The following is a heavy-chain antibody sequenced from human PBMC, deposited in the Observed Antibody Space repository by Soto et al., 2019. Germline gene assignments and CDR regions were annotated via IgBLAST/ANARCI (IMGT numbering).Heavy chain of an antibody. CDR2: ISGTGSHT. J-gene: IGHJ4*02. V-gene: IGHV3-11*01. Sequence: VGSLRLSCASSVFSFSDYYLSCIRQSPGKGLEWLSYISGTGSHTYYAASVNGRFTISRDNAKNSVYLQMSSLRAEDMAVYYCAREGYDSNGDYYGFQYLGQGSLVTVSS. CDR3: AREGYDSNGDYYGFQY. D-gene: IGHD3-22*01. CDR1: VFSFSDYY.